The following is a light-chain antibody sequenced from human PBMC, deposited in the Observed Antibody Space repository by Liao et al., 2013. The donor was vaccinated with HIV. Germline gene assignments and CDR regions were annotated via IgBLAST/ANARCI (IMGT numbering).Light chain of an antibody. V-gene: IGLV3-21*01. Sequence: SYVLTQPPSVSVAPGQTASIACWGNNIGSKSVHWYQQKPGQAPVVVIYSDSDRPSGIPERFSGFNSGNTATLTLSGTQAMDEADYYCQAWDGSTVVFGGGTKLTVL. CDR2: SDS. CDR1: NIGSKS. CDR3: QAWDGSTVV. J-gene: IGLJ2*01.